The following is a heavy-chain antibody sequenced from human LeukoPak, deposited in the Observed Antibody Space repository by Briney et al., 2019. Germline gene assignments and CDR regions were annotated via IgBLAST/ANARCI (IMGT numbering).Heavy chain of an antibody. J-gene: IGHJ5*02. Sequence: ASVKVSCKVSGYTLTELSMHWVRQAPGKGLEWMGGFDPEDGETIYAQKFQGRVTMTEDTSTDTAYMELSSLRSEDTAVYYCATVIPSYIVVPAATRAWNPSPNWFDPWGQGTLVTVSS. V-gene: IGHV1-24*01. CDR2: FDPEDGET. CDR3: ATVIPSYIVVPAATRAWNPSPNWFDP. CDR1: GYTLTELS. D-gene: IGHD2-2*01.